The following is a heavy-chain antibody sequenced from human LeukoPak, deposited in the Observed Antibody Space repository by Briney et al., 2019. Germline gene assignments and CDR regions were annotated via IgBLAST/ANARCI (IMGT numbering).Heavy chain of an antibody. CDR1: GFTFSSYW. Sequence: SGGSLRLSCAAYGFTFSSYWMHWVRQAPGKGLVWVSHINSDGSTTSYAASVKGRFTISRDNAKNTLYLQMNSLRAEDTAVYYCARVYSGGHWGQGTLVTVSS. CDR2: INSDGSTT. V-gene: IGHV3-74*01. J-gene: IGHJ4*02. CDR3: ARVYSGGH. D-gene: IGHD3-16*01.